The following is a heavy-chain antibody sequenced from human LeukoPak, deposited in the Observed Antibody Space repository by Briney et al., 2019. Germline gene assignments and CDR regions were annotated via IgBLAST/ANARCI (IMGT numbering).Heavy chain of an antibody. CDR1: GFTFSTYG. CDR2: IWYGGSNT. J-gene: IGHJ5*02. CDR3: SIINPDEGFDP. V-gene: IGHV3-33*08. D-gene: IGHD1-14*01. Sequence: GGSLRLSCAASGFTFSTYGMHWVRQAPGKGLEWVAVIWYGGSNTYYADSVKGRFTISRDNSKNTLYLQMNSLRAEDTAVYDCSIINPDEGFDPWGQGTLVTVSS.